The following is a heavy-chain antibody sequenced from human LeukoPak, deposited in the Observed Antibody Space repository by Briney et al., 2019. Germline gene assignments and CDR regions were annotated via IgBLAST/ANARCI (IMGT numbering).Heavy chain of an antibody. V-gene: IGHV3-23*01. D-gene: IGHD6-19*01. J-gene: IGHJ4*02. Sequence: GGSLRLSCVASGFTFSSYGMNWVRQAPGKGLEWVSAITGSGDSTEFADSVKGRFTVSRDNSKNTLYLQMNSLRAEDTAVYYCANSNSGWYGYWGQGTLVTVSS. CDR2: ITGSGDST. CDR1: GFTFSSYG. CDR3: ANSNSGWYGY.